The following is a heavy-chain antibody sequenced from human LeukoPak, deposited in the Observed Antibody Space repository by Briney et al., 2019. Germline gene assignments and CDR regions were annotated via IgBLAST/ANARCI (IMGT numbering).Heavy chain of an antibody. CDR2: IYHSGTP. J-gene: IGHJ5*02. V-gene: IGHV4-30-2*01. D-gene: IGHD6-13*01. Sequence: SETLSLTCAVSGGSFRKYYWTWIRQPPGKGLEWIGNIYHSGTPYYNPSLKSRVTLSVDRSKNQFSLKMTSVTAADTAVYYCARDNIPVAGTGLSWFDPWGQGTLVTVSS. CDR1: GGSFRKYY. CDR3: ARDNIPVAGTGLSWFDP.